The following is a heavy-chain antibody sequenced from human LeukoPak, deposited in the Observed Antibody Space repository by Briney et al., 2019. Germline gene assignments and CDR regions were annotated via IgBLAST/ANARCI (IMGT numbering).Heavy chain of an antibody. V-gene: IGHV3-48*03. CDR2: ISSSGSTI. CDR3: AKDGIVVVPAAIRGSYFDY. D-gene: IGHD2-2*01. J-gene: IGHJ4*02. CDR1: GFTFSSYE. Sequence: PGGSLRLSCAASGFTFSSYEMNWVRQAPGKGLEWVSYISSSGSTIYYADSVKGRFTISRDNSKNTLYLQMNSLRAEDTAVYYCAKDGIVVVPAAIRGSYFDYWGQGTLVTVSS.